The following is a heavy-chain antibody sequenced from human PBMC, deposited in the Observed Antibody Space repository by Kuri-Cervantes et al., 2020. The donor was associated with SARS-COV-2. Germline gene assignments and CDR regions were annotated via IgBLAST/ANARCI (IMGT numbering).Heavy chain of an antibody. CDR1: GFTFSSYW. D-gene: IGHD2/OR15-2a*01. CDR3: AKVGLSFDY. Sequence: GESLKISCAASGFTFSSYWMSWVRQAPGKGLEWVANIKQDGSEKYYVDSVKGRFTISRDNAKNSLYLQMNSLRAEDTAVYYCAKVGLSFDYWGQGTLVTVSS. V-gene: IGHV3-7*03. J-gene: IGHJ4*02. CDR2: IKQDGSEK.